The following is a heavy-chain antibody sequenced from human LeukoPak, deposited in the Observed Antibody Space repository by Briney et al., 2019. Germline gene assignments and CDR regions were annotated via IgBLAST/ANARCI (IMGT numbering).Heavy chain of an antibody. D-gene: IGHD6-19*01. CDR2: IYYSGST. V-gene: IGHV4-59*01. Sequence: SETLSLTCTVSGGSISSYYWSWIRQPPGKGLEWIGYIYYSGSTNYNPSLKSRVTISVDTSKNQFSLKLSSVTAADTAVYYCVRVTGGWSPDYWGQGTLVTVSS. CDR3: VRVTGGWSPDY. CDR1: GGSISSYY. J-gene: IGHJ4*02.